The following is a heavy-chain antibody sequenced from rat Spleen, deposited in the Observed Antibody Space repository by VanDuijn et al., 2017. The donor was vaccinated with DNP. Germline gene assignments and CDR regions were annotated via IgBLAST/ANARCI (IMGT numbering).Heavy chain of an antibody. V-gene: IGHV4-2*01. D-gene: IGHD1-4*01. CDR1: GFNFNDYW. CDR3: GRVAYSGGARDA. Sequence: EVKLVESGGGLVQPGRSLKLSCAASGFNFNDYWMGWVRQAPGKGLEWIGEINKDSRTIKYNPSLKDKFTISRDNGQNTLYLQMTKLGSEDTVIYYCGRVAYSGGARDAWGQGTSVTVSS. J-gene: IGHJ4*01. CDR2: INKDSRTI.